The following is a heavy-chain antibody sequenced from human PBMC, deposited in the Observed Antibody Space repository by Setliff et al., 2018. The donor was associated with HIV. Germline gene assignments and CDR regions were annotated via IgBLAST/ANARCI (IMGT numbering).Heavy chain of an antibody. V-gene: IGHV1-3*01. Sequence: ASVKVSCKASGYSFTKYGIQWVRQAPGQRLEWMGLINAANGDTKYSQKFQARLTFTRDTSASTVYMDLSSLRADDTAVYYCVRGYRSAWNSWFDAWGQGTRVTVSS. CDR1: GYSFTKYG. CDR2: INAANGDT. D-gene: IGHD6-19*01. J-gene: IGHJ5*02. CDR3: VRGYRSAWNSWFDA.